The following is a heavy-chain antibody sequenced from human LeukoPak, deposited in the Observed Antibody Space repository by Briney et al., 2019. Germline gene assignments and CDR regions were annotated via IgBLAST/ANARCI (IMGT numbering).Heavy chain of an antibody. CDR1: GYTFTGYY. CDR3: ARGEGGYDILTGYYNYFDY. J-gene: IGHJ4*02. D-gene: IGHD3-9*01. V-gene: IGHV1-2*02. CDR2: INPNSGGT. Sequence: GASVKVSCKASGYTFTGYYMHWVRQAPGQGLEWMGWINPNSGGTNYAQKFQGRVTMTRDTSISTAYMELSRLRSDGTAVYYCARGEGGYDILTGYYNYFDYWGQGTLVTVSS.